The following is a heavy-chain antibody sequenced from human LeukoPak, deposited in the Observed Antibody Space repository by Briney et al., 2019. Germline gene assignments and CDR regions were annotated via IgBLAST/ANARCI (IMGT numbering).Heavy chain of an antibody. D-gene: IGHD1-26*01. CDR3: ARQGGATTG. Sequence: PSETLSLXCTVSGGSISSSSYYWGWIRQPPEKGLEWIGSIYYSGITYYNPSLKSRVTISVDTSKNQFSLKLSSVTAADTAVYYCARQGGATTGWGQGTLVTVSS. V-gene: IGHV4-39*01. CDR1: GGSISSSSYY. J-gene: IGHJ4*02. CDR2: IYYSGIT.